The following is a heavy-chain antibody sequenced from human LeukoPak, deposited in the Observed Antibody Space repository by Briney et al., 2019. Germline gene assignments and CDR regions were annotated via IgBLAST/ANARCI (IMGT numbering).Heavy chain of an antibody. CDR3: ARDLGEWGGSCQAS. V-gene: IGHV7-4-1*02. Sequence: ASVKVSCKASGYTFTSYDINWVRQAPGQGLEWMGWINTNTGNPTYAQGFTGRFVFSLDTSVSTAYLQISSLKAEDTAVYYCARDLGEWGGSCQASWGQGTLVTVSS. J-gene: IGHJ4*02. CDR2: INTNTGNP. CDR1: GYTFTSYD. D-gene: IGHD1-26*01.